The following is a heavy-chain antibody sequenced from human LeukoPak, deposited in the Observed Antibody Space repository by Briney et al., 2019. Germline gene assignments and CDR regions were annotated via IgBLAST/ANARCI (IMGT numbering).Heavy chain of an antibody. J-gene: IGHJ4*02. CDR1: GGSFSGYY. CDR3: ARSPYVWGSYPYYFDY. CDR2: INHSGST. Sequence: SETLSLTCAVYGGSFSGYYWSWIRQPPGKGLELIGEINHSGSTNYNPSLKSRVTISVDTSKNQFSLKLSSVTAADTAVYYCARSPYVWGSYPYYFDYWGQGTLVTVSS. D-gene: IGHD3-16*02. V-gene: IGHV4-34*01.